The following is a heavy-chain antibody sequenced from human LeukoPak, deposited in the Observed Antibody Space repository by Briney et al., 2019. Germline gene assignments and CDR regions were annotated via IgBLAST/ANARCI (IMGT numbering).Heavy chain of an antibody. D-gene: IGHD3-22*01. Sequence: SQTLSLTCTVSGGSISSGSYYWSWIRQPAGKGLEWIGRIYTSGSTNYNPSLKSRVTISVDTSKNQFSLKLSSVTAADTAVYYCARATMIVVVGGDAFDIWGQGTMVTVSS. J-gene: IGHJ3*02. CDR1: GGSISSGSYY. CDR3: ARATMIVVVGGDAFDI. CDR2: IYTSGST. V-gene: IGHV4-61*02.